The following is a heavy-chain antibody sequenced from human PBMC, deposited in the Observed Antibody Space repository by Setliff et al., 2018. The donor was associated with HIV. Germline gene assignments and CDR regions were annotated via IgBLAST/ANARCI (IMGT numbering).Heavy chain of an antibody. Sequence: SETLSLTCSVSGDSINNNNYYWGWIRQPPGKGLEWIGSIYYSGSTYYNPSLKSRVTISVDTSKNQFSLKLSSVTAADTAVYYCAKVAVTGYCSTTSCQNWFDPWGQGTLVTVSS. D-gene: IGHD2-2*01. J-gene: IGHJ5*02. CDR1: GDSINNNNYY. V-gene: IGHV4-39*01. CDR3: AKVAVTGYCSTTSCQNWFDP. CDR2: IYYSGST.